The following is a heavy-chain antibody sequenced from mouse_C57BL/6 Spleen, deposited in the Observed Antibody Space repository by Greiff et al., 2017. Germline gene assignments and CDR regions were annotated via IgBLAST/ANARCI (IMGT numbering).Heavy chain of an antibody. Sequence: QVQLQQSGPELVKPGASVKISCKASGYAFSSSWMNWVKQRPGKGLEWIGRIYPGDGDTNYNGKFKGKATLTADKSSSTAYMQLSSLTSEDAAVYFCARSILITTVVATGAMDYWGQGTSVTVSS. CDR3: ARSILITTVVATGAMDY. CDR2: IYPGDGDT. J-gene: IGHJ4*01. V-gene: IGHV1-82*01. D-gene: IGHD1-1*01. CDR1: GYAFSSSW.